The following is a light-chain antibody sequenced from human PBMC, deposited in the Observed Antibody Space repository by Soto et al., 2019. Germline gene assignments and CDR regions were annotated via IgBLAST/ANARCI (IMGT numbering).Light chain of an antibody. CDR3: QQYNNWPPLFT. Sequence: IVMTQSPATLSVSPGERATLSCRASQSVTSNLAWYQQKPGQAPRLLIYGASTRAAGIPARFSGSGSGTEFTLTISSLQSEDFAVHYCQQYNNWPPLFTFGPGTKVDIK. J-gene: IGKJ3*01. CDR2: GAS. CDR1: QSVTSN. V-gene: IGKV3-15*01.